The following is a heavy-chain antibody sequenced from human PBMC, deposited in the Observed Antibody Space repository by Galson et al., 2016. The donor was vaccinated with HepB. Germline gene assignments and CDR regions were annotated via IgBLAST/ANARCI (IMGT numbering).Heavy chain of an antibody. CDR1: GGTFSNFA. CDR2: IIPIFGTP. Sequence: SCKASGGTFSNFAFSWVRQAPGQGLEWMGGIIPIFGTPIYAQNFQGRVSITADESTATIIMDMSSLRSEDTAIYYCTRAKGSGWFGGVDYWGQGTLVTVSS. D-gene: IGHD6-19*01. V-gene: IGHV1-69*01. CDR3: TRAKGSGWFGGVDY. J-gene: IGHJ4*02.